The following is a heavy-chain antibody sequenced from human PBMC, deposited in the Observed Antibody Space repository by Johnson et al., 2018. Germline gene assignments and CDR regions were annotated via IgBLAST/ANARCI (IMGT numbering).Heavy chain of an antibody. J-gene: IGHJ6*02. CDR1: GFTFSSYG. V-gene: IGHV3-30*03. CDR3: ARGFVSGYSYYYGMDV. Sequence: QVQLVQSGGGLVQPGGSLRLSCAASGFTFSSYGMHWVRQAPGKGLEWVAVISYDGSNKYYADSVKGRFTISRDNSKNTLYLKMNSLRAEDTAVYYCARGFVSGYSYYYGMDVWGQGTTVTVSS. D-gene: IGHD1-26*01. CDR2: ISYDGSNK.